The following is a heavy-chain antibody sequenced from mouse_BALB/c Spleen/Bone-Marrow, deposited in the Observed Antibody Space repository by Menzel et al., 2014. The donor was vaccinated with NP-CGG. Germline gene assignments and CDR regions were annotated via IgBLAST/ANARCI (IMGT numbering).Heavy chain of an antibody. CDR3: ARDSFLITRALDY. D-gene: IGHD2-4*01. Sequence: QVQLQQSGPGLVAPSQSLSITCTVSGFSLTGYGVSWVRQPPGKGLEWLGMIWGDGSTDYNLALKSRLSISKDNSKSQVILKMNSLQTDDTARYYCARDSFLITRALDYWGQGTSVTVSS. CDR2: IWGDGST. J-gene: IGHJ4*01. V-gene: IGHV2-6-7*01. CDR1: GFSLTGYG.